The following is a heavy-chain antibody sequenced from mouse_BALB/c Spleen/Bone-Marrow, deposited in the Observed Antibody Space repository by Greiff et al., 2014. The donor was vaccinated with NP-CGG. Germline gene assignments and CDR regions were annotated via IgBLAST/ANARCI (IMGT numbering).Heavy chain of an antibody. V-gene: IGHV2-9*02. CDR1: GFSLTYYG. CDR3: ARVTSSAFGSIDY. D-gene: IGHD3-2*02. J-gene: IGHJ4*01. Sequence: VKLVESGPGLVAPSQSLSITCTVSGFSLTYYGVHWVRQPPGKGLEWLGVIWAGGSTNYNSAFMSRLSISKDNSKSQVFLKMISRQTDDTAMYYCARVTSSAFGSIDYWGQGTSVTVSS. CDR2: IWAGGST.